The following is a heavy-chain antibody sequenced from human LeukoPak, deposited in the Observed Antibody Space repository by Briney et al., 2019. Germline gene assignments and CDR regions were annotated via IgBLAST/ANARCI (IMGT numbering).Heavy chain of an antibody. CDR2: IYYSGKT. V-gene: IGHV4-59*12. Sequence: SETLSLTCTISGGSISIYYWSWIRQPPGKGLEWIGYIYYSGKTNYNASLKSRVTISIDKSKNHLSLNLTSVTAADTAVYYCSRESGAFSPFGYWGQGTLVTVSS. CDR1: GGSISIYY. D-gene: IGHD1-26*01. J-gene: IGHJ4*02. CDR3: SRESGAFSPFGY.